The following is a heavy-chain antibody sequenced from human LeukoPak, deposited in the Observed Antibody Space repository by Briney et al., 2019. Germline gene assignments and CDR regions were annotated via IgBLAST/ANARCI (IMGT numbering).Heavy chain of an antibody. D-gene: IGHD3-10*01. J-gene: IGHJ4*02. CDR3: AKVGPLLWFGELAVFDY. V-gene: IGHV3-23*01. CDR1: GFTFSSYA. CDR2: ISGSGGST. Sequence: GGSLRLSCAASGFTFSSYAMSWVRQAPGKGLEWVSAISGSGGSTYYADSVKGRFTISRDNSKNTLYLQMNSLRAEDTAVYYCAKVGPLLWFGELAVFDYWGQGILVTVSS.